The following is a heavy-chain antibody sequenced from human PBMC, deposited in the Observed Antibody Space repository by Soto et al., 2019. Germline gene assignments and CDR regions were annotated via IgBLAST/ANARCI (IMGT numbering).Heavy chain of an antibody. J-gene: IGHJ6*02. CDR2: IWNDGNGY. Sequence: QVQLVESGGGVVQPGRSLRLSCAASGFTFNNYGMHWVRQAPGKGLEWVAVIWNDGNGYYYANSVKGRFTISRDNSKNTLYLQKSSPRLEDTAVYYCARRQISPPTRGAASARGGMDVWGQGTTVTVSS. CDR1: GFTFNNYG. CDR3: ARRQISPPTRGAASARGGMDV. V-gene: IGHV3-33*01. D-gene: IGHD6-13*01.